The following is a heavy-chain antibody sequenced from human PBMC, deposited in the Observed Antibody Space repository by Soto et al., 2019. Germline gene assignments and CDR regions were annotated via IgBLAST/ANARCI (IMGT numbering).Heavy chain of an antibody. Sequence: VASVKVSCKASGYTFTSYAMHWVRQAPGQRLEWMGWINAGNGNTKYSQKFQGRVTITRDTSASTAYMELSSLRSEDTAVYYCARDHETYYYGSGSYYNRPQFDYWGQGTLVTVSS. D-gene: IGHD3-10*01. CDR1: GYTFTSYA. J-gene: IGHJ4*02. CDR3: ARDHETYYYGSGSYYNRPQFDY. V-gene: IGHV1-3*01. CDR2: INAGNGNT.